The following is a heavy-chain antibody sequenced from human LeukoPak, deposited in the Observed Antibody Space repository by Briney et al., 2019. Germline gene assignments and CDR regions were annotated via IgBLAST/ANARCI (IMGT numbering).Heavy chain of an antibody. CDR3: ARDHGRITIFGAAPDAFDI. CDR1: GFTFSNYW. CDR2: IKTDGSEK. J-gene: IGHJ3*02. D-gene: IGHD3-3*01. V-gene: IGHV3-7*01. Sequence: PGGSLRLSCEGSGFTFSNYWMGWVRQAPGKGLQWVANIKTDGSEKYYVDSVKGRFTISRDNAKNSLYLQMNSLRAEDTAVYYCARDHGRITIFGAAPDAFDIWGQGTMVTVSS.